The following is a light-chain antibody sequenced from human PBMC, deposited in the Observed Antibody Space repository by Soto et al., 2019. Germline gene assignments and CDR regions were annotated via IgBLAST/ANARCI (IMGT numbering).Light chain of an antibody. Sequence: QSVLTQPPSASGTPGQRVTISCSGSSSNIGSNTVTWYQQLPGTAPKLLIYSKNQRPSGVPDRFSGSKSGTSASLAISGLQSDDEADYYCAAWDESLNGDVFGTGTKVTVL. CDR1: SSNIGSNT. V-gene: IGLV1-44*01. J-gene: IGLJ1*01. CDR3: AAWDESLNGDV. CDR2: SKN.